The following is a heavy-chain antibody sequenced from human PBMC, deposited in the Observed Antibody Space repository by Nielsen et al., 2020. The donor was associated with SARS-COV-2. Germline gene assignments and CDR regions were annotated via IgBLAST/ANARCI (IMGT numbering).Heavy chain of an antibody. V-gene: IGHV3-30*04. CDR1: GFTFSSYA. CDR3: AKGGPIYDFWSGYLIY. CDR2: ISYDGSNK. D-gene: IGHD3-3*01. J-gene: IGHJ4*02. Sequence: GESLKISCAASGFTFSSYAMHWVRQAPGKGLEWVAVISYDGSNKYYADSVKGRFTISRDNSKNTLYLQMNSLRAEDTAVYYCAKGGPIYDFWSGYLIYWGQGTLVTVSS.